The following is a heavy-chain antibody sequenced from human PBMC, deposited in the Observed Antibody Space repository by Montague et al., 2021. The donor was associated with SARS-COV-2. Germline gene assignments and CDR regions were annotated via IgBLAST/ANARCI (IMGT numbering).Heavy chain of an antibody. CDR3: AHRRPGSGSYYFDY. CDR1: GFSLSTSGVG. CDR2: IYWDDDK. D-gene: IGHD3-10*01. Sequence: PALVKPTQTLTLTCTFSGFSLSTSGVGVGWIRQPPGKALEWLALIYWDDDKRYSPSLKSRLTITKDTSKNQVVLTMTNMDRVDTATYYCAHRRPGSGSYYFDYWGQGTLVTVSS. V-gene: IGHV2-5*02. J-gene: IGHJ4*02.